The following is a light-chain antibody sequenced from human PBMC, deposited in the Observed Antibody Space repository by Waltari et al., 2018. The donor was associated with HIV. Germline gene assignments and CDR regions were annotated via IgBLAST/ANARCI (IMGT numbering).Light chain of an antibody. V-gene: IGLV2-11*01. CDR2: DVS. CDR3: CSYAGSYTLV. CDR1: RSHVGDYND. J-gene: IGLJ2*01. Sequence: QSALTQPRSVSGSPGQSVTIPCTGPRSHVGDYNDVPCYQQHPGKAPKLMIYDVSKRPAGVPARFSGSKSGNTASLTISGLQAEDEADYYCCSYAGSYTLVFGGGTKLTVL.